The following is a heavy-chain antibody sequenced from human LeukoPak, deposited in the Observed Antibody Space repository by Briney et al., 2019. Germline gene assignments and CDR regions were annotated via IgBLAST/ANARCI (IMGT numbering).Heavy chain of an antibody. J-gene: IGHJ1*01. CDR3: AKKVVVGATSPYSDFQD. Sequence: GGSLRLSSVASGFTFGSYAMSWVRQAPGKGLEWVSAISGSGVTTHYAGSVKGRFSISRDNSKNTLYLQMNSLRAEDTALYYCAKKVVVGATSPYSDFQDWGQGTLVTVSS. CDR2: ISGSGVTT. V-gene: IGHV3-23*01. CDR1: GFTFGSYA. D-gene: IGHD1-26*01.